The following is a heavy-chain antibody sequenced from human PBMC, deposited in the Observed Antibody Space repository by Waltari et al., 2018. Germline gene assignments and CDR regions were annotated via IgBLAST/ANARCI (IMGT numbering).Heavy chain of an antibody. CDR1: GFNFRGSS. J-gene: IGHJ3*02. CDR3: ASVGEGDI. D-gene: IGHD3-3*01. CDR2: INANSQTI. Sequence: EVQLVESGGHLIQPGGSLRLSCAASGFNFRGSSMNWVRQAPGKGLEWISYINANSQTIYYADSVQGRFTISRDNAKNSLYLEMNSLRLEDTAVYYCASVGEGDIWGQGTMVTVSS. V-gene: IGHV3-48*04.